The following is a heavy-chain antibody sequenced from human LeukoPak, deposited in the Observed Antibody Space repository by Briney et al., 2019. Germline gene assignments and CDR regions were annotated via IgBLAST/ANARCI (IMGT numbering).Heavy chain of an antibody. D-gene: IGHD3-9*01. J-gene: IGHJ6*03. CDR2: ISAYNGNT. Sequence: ASVKVSCKASGYTFTSYGISWVRQAPGQGLEWMGWISAYNGNTNYAQKLQGRVTMTTDTSMSTAYMELRSLRSDDTAVYYCARDRHVLRYFDPHYYYYMDVWGKGTTVTVSS. V-gene: IGHV1-18*01. CDR1: GYTFTSYG. CDR3: ARDRHVLRYFDPHYYYYMDV.